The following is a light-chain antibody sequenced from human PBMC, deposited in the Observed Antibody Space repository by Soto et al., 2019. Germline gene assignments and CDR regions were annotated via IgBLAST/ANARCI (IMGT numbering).Light chain of an antibody. CDR1: QSISSS. V-gene: IGKV1-39*01. Sequence: DIQMTQSPSSLSASVRDRVTITCRASQSISSSLNWYQQKPGKAPKLLIYASSSLQSGFPSRFSGSGSGTDFTLTSSSLQPEDFATYYCQQSYSTPRTFGQGTKVEIK. CDR3: QQSYSTPRT. J-gene: IGKJ1*01. CDR2: ASS.